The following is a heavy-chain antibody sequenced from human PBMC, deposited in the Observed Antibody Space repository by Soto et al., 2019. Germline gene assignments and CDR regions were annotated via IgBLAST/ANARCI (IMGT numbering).Heavy chain of an antibody. J-gene: IGHJ6*02. CDR1: GYGFTSYW. Sequence: GASLKISCKGSGYGFTSYWVAWVRQVPGKGLELMGITYPGDSDTRYSPSFQGQVTISADKSITTAYVQWNSLKASDTATYYCARLDCSTASCYRGNFYYGMDVWGQGTTVTVSS. D-gene: IGHD2-2*01. V-gene: IGHV5-51*01. CDR3: ARLDCSTASCYRGNFYYGMDV. CDR2: TYPGDSDT.